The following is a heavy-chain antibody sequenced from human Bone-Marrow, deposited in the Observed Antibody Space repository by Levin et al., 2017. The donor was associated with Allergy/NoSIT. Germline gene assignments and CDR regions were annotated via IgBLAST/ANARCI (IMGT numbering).Heavy chain of an antibody. Sequence: GGSLRLSCAASGFSVRSNYMSWVRLAPGKGLEWVSVIYGGGNTYSADSVKGRFTISRDNSKNTLYLQMNSLRAEDTAVYYCAKALDYGDYFDYWGQGTLVTVSS. V-gene: IGHV3-53*01. CDR2: IYGGGNT. D-gene: IGHD4-17*01. J-gene: IGHJ4*02. CDR1: GFSVRSNY. CDR3: AKALDYGDYFDY.